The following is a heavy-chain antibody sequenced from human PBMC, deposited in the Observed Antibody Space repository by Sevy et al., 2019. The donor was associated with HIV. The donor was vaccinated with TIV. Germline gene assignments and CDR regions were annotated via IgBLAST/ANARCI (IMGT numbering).Heavy chain of an antibody. CDR1: GFTFDDYG. CDR2: INWNGGST. J-gene: IGHJ6*02. Sequence: GGSLRLSCAASGFTFDDYGMSWVRQAPGKGLEWVSGINWNGGSTGYADSVKGRFTISRDNAKNSLYLQVNSMRAEDTALYYCARHGYGYGYHALLGYYYGMDVWGQGTTVTVSS. D-gene: IGHD5-18*01. V-gene: IGHV3-20*04. CDR3: ARHGYGYGYHALLGYYYGMDV.